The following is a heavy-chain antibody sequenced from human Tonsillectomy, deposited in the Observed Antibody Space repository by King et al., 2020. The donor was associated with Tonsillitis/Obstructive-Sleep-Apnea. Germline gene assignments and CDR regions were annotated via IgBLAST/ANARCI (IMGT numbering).Heavy chain of an antibody. CDR1: GGSISSGGYY. CDR3: ASTPLRWASVLVTEQTQNWFDP. CDR2: IYYSGST. Sequence: VQLQESGPGLVKPSQTLSLTCTVSGGSISSGGYYWSWIRQHPGKGLEWIGYIYYSGSTYYNPSLKSRVTISVDTSKNQFSLKLSSVTAADTAVYYCASTPLRWASVLVTEQTQNWFDPWGQGTLVTVSS. D-gene: IGHD3-16*02. J-gene: IGHJ5*02. V-gene: IGHV4-31*03.